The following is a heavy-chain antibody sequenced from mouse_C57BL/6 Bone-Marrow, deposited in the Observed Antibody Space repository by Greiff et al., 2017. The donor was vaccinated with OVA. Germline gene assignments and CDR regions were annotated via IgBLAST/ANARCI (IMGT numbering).Heavy chain of an antibody. V-gene: IGHV1-20*01. CDR1: GYSFTGYF. J-gene: IGHJ3*01. Sequence: VQLQQSGPELVKPGDSVKISCKASGYSFTGYFMNWVMQSHGKSLEWIGRINPYNGDTFYNQKFKGKATLTVDKSSSTAHMELRSLTSEDSAVYYCARYYYSNSPLFAYWGQGTLVTVSA. D-gene: IGHD2-5*01. CDR3: ARYYYSNSPLFAY. CDR2: INPYNGDT.